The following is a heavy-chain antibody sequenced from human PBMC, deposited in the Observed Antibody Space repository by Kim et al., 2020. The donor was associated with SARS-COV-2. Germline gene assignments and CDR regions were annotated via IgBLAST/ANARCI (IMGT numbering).Heavy chain of an antibody. J-gene: IGHJ6*02. D-gene: IGHD6-19*01. CDR3: ARERIAVAGNPYYGMDV. V-gene: IGHV1-18*01. Sequence: ASVKVSCKASGYTFTSYGISWVRQAPGQGLEWMGWISAYNGNTNYAQKLQGRVTMTTDTSTSTAYMELRSLRSDDTAVYYCARERIAVAGNPYYGMDVWGQGTTVTVSS. CDR1: GYTFTSYG. CDR2: ISAYNGNT.